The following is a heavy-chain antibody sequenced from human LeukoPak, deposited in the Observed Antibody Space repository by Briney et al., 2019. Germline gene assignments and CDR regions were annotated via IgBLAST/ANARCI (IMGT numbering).Heavy chain of an antibody. D-gene: IGHD5-24*01. CDR2: ISYDGSNK. Sequence: PGGSLRLSCAASGFTFSSYAMHWVRQAPGKGLEWVAVISYDGSNKYYADSVKGRFTISRENSKNTLHQQMNSLRAEDTAVYYCARERRDGHNYFVAFDIWGQGTMVTVSS. V-gene: IGHV3-30-3*01. CDR1: GFTFSSYA. CDR3: ARERRDGHNYFVAFDI. J-gene: IGHJ3*02.